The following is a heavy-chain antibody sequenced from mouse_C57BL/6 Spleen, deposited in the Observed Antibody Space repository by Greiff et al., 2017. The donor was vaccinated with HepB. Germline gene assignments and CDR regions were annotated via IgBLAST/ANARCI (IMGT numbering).Heavy chain of an antibody. J-gene: IGHJ4*01. CDR1: GYTFTSYD. Sequence: VQLQESGPELVKPGASVKLSCKASGYTFTSYDINWVKQRPGQGLEWIGWIYPRDGSTKYNEKFKGKATLTVDTSSSTAYMERHSLTSEDSAVYFCARRWLGGYYAMDYWGQGTSVTVSS. CDR3: ARRWLGGYYAMDY. D-gene: IGHD2-3*01. V-gene: IGHV1-85*01. CDR2: IYPRDGST.